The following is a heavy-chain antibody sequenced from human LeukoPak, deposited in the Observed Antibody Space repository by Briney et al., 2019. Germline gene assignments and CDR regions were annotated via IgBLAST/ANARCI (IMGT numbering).Heavy chain of an antibody. CDR2: INPSGGST. Sequence: GASVKVSCKASGYTFIGYYMHWVRQAPGQGLEWMGIINPSGGSTSYAQKFQGRVTMTRDTSTSTVYMELSSLRSEDTAVYYCARDPLGYCSSTSCYGPSYFDYWGQGTLVTVSS. J-gene: IGHJ4*02. D-gene: IGHD2-2*01. V-gene: IGHV1-46*01. CDR1: GYTFIGYY. CDR3: ARDPLGYCSSTSCYGPSYFDY.